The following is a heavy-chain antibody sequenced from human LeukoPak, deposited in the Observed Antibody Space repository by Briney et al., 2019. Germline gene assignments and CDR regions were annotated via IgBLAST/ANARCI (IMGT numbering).Heavy chain of an antibody. D-gene: IGHD2-2*01. Sequence: SQTLSLTCTVSGGSISSGGYYWSWIRQPAGKGLEWIGRIYTSGSTNYNPSLKSRVTISVDTSKNQFSLKLSSVTAADTAVYYCARGLPASYWGQGTLVTVSS. CDR1: GGSISSGGYY. CDR3: ARGLPASY. V-gene: IGHV4-61*02. J-gene: IGHJ4*02. CDR2: IYTSGST.